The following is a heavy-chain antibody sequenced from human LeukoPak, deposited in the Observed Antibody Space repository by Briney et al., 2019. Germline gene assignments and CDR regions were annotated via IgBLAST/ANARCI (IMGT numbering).Heavy chain of an antibody. CDR1: GFTFSSYW. D-gene: IGHD3-22*01. CDR3: ARDSSGYYPTDY. V-gene: IGHV3-74*01. Sequence: GGSLRLSCAASGFTFSSYWMHWVRQAAGKGLVWVSRINSDGSSTSYADSVKGRFTISRDNAKNTLYLQMNSLRAEDTAVYYCARDSSGYYPTDYWGQGTLVTVSS. J-gene: IGHJ4*02. CDR2: INSDGSST.